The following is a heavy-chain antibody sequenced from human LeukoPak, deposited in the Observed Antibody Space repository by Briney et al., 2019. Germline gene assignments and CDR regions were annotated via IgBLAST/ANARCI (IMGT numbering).Heavy chain of an antibody. Sequence: SETLSLTCAVYGGSFSGYYWSWIRQPPGKGLEWIGEINHSGSTNYNPSLKSRVTISVDTSKNQFSLKLSSVTAADTAVYYCARLLPSYCSGGSCTWTGYYYYYMDVWGKGTTVTISS. CDR1: GGSFSGYY. V-gene: IGHV4-34*01. CDR2: INHSGST. D-gene: IGHD2-15*01. CDR3: ARLLPSYCSGGSCTWTGYYYYYMDV. J-gene: IGHJ6*03.